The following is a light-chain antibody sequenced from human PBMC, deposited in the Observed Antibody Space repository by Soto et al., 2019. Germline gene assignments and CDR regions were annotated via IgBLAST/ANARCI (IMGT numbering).Light chain of an antibody. CDR1: SSDVGTYDY. V-gene: IGLV2-14*01. Sequence: QSALTQHASVSGSPGQSITISCTGSSSDVGTYDYVSWYQQFPGKAPKLIIYEVSYRPSGISHRFSGSKSGNTASLTISGLQAEDEADYHCSSYTSRHTYVFGTGTKVTVL. J-gene: IGLJ1*01. CDR3: SSYTSRHTYV. CDR2: EVS.